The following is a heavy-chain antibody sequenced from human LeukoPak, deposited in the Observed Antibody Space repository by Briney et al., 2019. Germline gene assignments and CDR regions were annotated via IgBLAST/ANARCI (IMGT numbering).Heavy chain of an antibody. J-gene: IGHJ4*02. V-gene: IGHV4-59*01. CDR3: ARGRLRSAPDN. D-gene: IGHD3-16*01. Sequence: SETLSLTCSVSGGSISGYYWTWIRQPPGKGLEWIGYVSYSGDTGYNPSLKSRVTMSVDTSKNQISLNLNFVTAADTAVYYCARGRLRSAPDNWGQGTLVTVSS. CDR2: VSYSGDT. CDR1: GGSISGYY.